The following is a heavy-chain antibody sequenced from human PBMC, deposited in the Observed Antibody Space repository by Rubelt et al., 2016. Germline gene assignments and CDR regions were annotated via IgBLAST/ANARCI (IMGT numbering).Heavy chain of an antibody. Sequence: EVQLVESGGGLVQPGGSLRLSCAASGFTFSTFAMSWVRQAPGKGLEWVSGISPSGGSTYYADSLKGRFTISRHNSQNTLDLKMTSRRAEETAVYYCARSMAGVVESWGQGTLVTVSS. CDR1: GFTFSTFA. CDR2: ISPSGGST. J-gene: IGHJ4*02. CDR3: ARSMAGVVES. V-gene: IGHV3-23*04. D-gene: IGHD6-19*01.